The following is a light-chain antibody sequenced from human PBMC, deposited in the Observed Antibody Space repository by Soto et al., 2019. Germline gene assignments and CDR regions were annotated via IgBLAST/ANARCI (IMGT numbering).Light chain of an antibody. J-gene: IGKJ5*01. V-gene: IGKV3D-20*02. CDR3: HQRSSWPPA. Sequence: EIVLTQSPDTLSLSPGERATLSCRASQSVSSSYLAWYQQKPGQAPRLLIYDASNRATGIPARFSGSGSGTDFTLTISSLEPEDFAVYYCHQRSSWPPAFGQGTRLEIK. CDR2: DAS. CDR1: QSVSSSY.